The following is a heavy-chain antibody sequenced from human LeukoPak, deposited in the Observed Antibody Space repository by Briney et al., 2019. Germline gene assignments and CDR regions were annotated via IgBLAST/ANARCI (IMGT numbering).Heavy chain of an antibody. D-gene: IGHD5-18*01. CDR1: GFTFSSYN. Sequence: GGSLRLSCTASGFTFSSYNINWVRQAPGKGLEWVSSISRTSSDIDYADSVKGRFTISRDNAKNSLYLLMNSLRAEDTAVYYCAKRGYSYGLNPPTFDYWGQGTLVTVSS. CDR2: ISRTSSDI. CDR3: AKRGYSYGLNPPTFDY. V-gene: IGHV3-21*04. J-gene: IGHJ4*02.